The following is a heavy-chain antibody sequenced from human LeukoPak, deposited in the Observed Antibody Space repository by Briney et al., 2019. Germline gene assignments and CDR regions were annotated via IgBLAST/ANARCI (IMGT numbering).Heavy chain of an antibody. CDR1: GGSISSYY. CDR2: IYTSGST. D-gene: IGHD2-15*01. CDR3: ARRRLYCSGGSCYGGNWFDP. Sequence: SETLSLTCTVSGGSISSYYWSWIRQPAGKGLEWIGRIYTSGSTNYNPSLKSRVTMSVDTSKDQFSLKLSSVTAADTAVYYCARRRLYCSGGSCYGGNWFDPWGQGTLVTVSS. V-gene: IGHV4-4*07. J-gene: IGHJ5*02.